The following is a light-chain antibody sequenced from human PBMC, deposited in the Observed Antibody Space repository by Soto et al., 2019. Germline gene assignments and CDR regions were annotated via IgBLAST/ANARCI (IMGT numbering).Light chain of an antibody. V-gene: IGKV1-5*01. CDR2: DAS. Sequence: DIHMTQSPSTLSASVGDSVTITCRASQSISNWLAWYQVKPGKAPKALIYDASTLQRGVPSRFSGTGSGTEFTLTISSLQPDDFATYYCQQWTFGQGTKVDIK. CDR1: QSISNW. CDR3: QQWT. J-gene: IGKJ1*01.